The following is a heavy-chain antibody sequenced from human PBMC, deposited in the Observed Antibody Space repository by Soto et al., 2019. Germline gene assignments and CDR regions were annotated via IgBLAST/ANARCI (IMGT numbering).Heavy chain of an antibody. Sequence: GGSLRLSCAASGFTFSSYWMHWVRQAPGKGLVWVSRINSDGSSTSYADSVKGRFTISRDNAKNTLYLQMNSLRAEDTAVYYCARGTAGYYGSGTIDYWGQGTLVTVSS. V-gene: IGHV3-74*01. J-gene: IGHJ4*02. CDR1: GFTFSSYW. CDR2: INSDGSST. D-gene: IGHD3-10*01. CDR3: ARGTAGYYGSGTIDY.